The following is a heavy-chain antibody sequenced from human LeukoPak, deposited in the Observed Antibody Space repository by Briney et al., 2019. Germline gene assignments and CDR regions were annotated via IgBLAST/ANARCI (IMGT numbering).Heavy chain of an antibody. Sequence: SETLSLTCTVSGGSISSSSYYWGWIRQPPGKGLEWIGSIYYSGSTYYNPSLKGRVTISVDTSKNQFSLKLSSVTAADTAVYYCARQIAAAGANDYWGQGTLVTVSS. V-gene: IGHV4-39*01. CDR2: IYYSGST. CDR3: ARQIAAAGANDY. CDR1: GGSISSSSYY. J-gene: IGHJ4*02. D-gene: IGHD6-13*01.